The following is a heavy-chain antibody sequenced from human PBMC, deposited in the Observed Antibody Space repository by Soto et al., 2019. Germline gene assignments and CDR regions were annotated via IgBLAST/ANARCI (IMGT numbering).Heavy chain of an antibody. CDR1: CGSISSSNW. D-gene: IGHD3-3*01. V-gene: IGHV4-4*02. CDR2: IYHSGST. CDR3: ARDQGRITIFGVVEPPGGGMDV. Sequence: PSETLSLTCAVSCGSISSSNWWSWVRQPPGKGLEWFGEIYHSGSTNYNPSLKSRVTISVDKSKNQFSLKLSSVTAADTAVYYCARDQGRITIFGVVEPPGGGMDVWGQGTTVTGSS. J-gene: IGHJ6*02.